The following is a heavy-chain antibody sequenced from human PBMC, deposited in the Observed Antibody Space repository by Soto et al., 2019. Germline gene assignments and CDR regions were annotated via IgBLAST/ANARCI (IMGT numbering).Heavy chain of an antibody. CDR3: TGITWFRGIDV. D-gene: IGHD3-10*01. V-gene: IGHV6-1*01. CDR1: GDSVSSNSAG. J-gene: IGHJ6*02. CDR2: TYFKSKWNN. Sequence: PSHTLSLTCVISGDSVSSNSAGWNWIRQSPSRGLEWLGRTYFKSKWNNDYALSVKSRITINPDTSKNQFSLHLYSVTPEDTAVYYCTGITWFRGIDVWGQGTQVTVSS.